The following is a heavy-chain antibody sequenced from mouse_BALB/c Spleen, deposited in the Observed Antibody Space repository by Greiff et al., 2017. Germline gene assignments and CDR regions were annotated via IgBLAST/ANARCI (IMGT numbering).Heavy chain of an antibody. CDR1: GYTFSSYW. Sequence: VQLRQSGAELMKPGASVKISCKATGYTFSSYWIEWVKQRPGHGLEWIGEILPGSGSTNYNEKFKGKATFTADTSSNTAYMQLSSLTSEDSAVYYCAREVDSSGYYFDYWGQGTTLTVSS. V-gene: IGHV1-9*01. D-gene: IGHD3-2*01. CDR2: ILPGSGST. J-gene: IGHJ2*01. CDR3: AREVDSSGYYFDY.